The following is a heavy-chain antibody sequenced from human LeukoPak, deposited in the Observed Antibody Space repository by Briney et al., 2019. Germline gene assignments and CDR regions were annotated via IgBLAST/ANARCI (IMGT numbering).Heavy chain of an antibody. CDR3: AKDRLLVKRDIDF. Sequence: GGSLRLSCAASGFTFSGFAMNWVRQAPGKGLEWVSGISGSGGSAYYADSVKGRFTISRDNSKNTNTLYLQMNSLRAEDTAVYYCAKDRLLVKRDIDFWGQGTLVTVSS. CDR1: GFTFSGFA. V-gene: IGHV3-23*01. D-gene: IGHD2-21*02. CDR2: ISGSGGSA. J-gene: IGHJ4*02.